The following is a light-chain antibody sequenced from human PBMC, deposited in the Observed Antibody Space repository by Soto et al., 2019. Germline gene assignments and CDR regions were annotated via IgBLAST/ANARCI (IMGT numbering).Light chain of an antibody. CDR2: DAS. CDR3: QQYENLPLT. V-gene: IGKV1-33*01. CDR1: QAMSNS. Sequence: DIQMTQSPSSLSASVGDRVIITSRASQAMSNSLNWYQQKPGKAPKLLIYDASNLETGVPARFSASGSGADFTFTISGLLPEDFATYYCQQYENLPLTFGGGTKVEIK. J-gene: IGKJ4*01.